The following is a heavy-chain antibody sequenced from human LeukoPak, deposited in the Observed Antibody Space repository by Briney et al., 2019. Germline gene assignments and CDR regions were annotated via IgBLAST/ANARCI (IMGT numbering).Heavy chain of an antibody. CDR3: AKVNLYGDYAFLDY. J-gene: IGHJ4*02. CDR2: ISGSGGST. Sequence: PGGSLRLSCAASGFTFSSYAMSWVRQAPGKGLEWVSAISGSGGSTYYADSVKGRFTISRDNSKNTLYLQMNSLRAEDTAVYYCAKVNLYGDYAFLDYWGQGTLVTVSS. V-gene: IGHV3-23*01. D-gene: IGHD4-17*01. CDR1: GFTFSSYA.